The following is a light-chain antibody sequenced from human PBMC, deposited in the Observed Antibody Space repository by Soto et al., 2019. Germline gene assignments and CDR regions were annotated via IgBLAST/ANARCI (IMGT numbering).Light chain of an antibody. J-gene: IGKJ1*01. V-gene: IGKV1-5*01. Sequence: DIQMTQSPSTLSTSVEDRVTITCRASQSISSWLAWYQQKPGKAPKLLIFDVSSLHTGVPSRFSGSGSGTEFTLTISSLQPDDFATYYCQQYNSYSPTFGQGTKVDIK. CDR2: DVS. CDR1: QSISSW. CDR3: QQYNSYSPT.